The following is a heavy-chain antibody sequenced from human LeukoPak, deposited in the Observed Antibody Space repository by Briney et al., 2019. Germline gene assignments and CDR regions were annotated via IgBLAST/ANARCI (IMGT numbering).Heavy chain of an antibody. CDR3: ARGRLSGYYYYYGMDV. Sequence: SETLSLTCTVSGGSVSSGSYYWSWIRQPPGKGLEWIASIYYSGSTYYNPSLKSRVTISVDRSKNQFSLKLSSVTAADTAVYYCARGRLSGYYYYYGMDVWGQGTTVTVSS. CDR1: GGSVSSGSYY. J-gene: IGHJ6*02. CDR2: IYYSGST. D-gene: IGHD3-16*02. V-gene: IGHV4-39*07.